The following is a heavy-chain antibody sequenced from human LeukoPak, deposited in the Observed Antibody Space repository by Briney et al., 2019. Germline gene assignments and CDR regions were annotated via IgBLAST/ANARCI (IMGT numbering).Heavy chain of an antibody. Sequence: GASVKVSCKASGYTCTGYYMHWVRQAPGQGLEWMGWINPNSGGTNYAQKFQGRVTMTRDTSISTAYMELSRLRSDDTAVYYCARSGSSSLSTGVVDIWGQGTMVTVSS. CDR3: ARSGSSSLSTGVVDI. D-gene: IGHD6-6*01. CDR2: INPNSGGT. V-gene: IGHV1-2*02. J-gene: IGHJ3*02. CDR1: GYTCTGYY.